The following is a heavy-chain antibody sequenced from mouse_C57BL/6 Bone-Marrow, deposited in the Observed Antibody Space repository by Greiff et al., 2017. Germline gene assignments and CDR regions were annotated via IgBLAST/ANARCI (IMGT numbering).Heavy chain of an antibody. CDR2: IDTENGDT. V-gene: IGHV14-4*01. CDR1: GFNIKDDY. D-gene: IGHD1-1*01. J-gene: IGHJ2*01. Sequence: VQLQQSGAELVRPGASVKLSCTASGFNIKDDYMHWVKQRPEQGLEWIGWIDTENGDTEYASKFQGKATITADTSSNTAYLQLSSLTSEDTAVYYCTTFITTVVFDYWGQGTTLTVSS. CDR3: TTFITTVVFDY.